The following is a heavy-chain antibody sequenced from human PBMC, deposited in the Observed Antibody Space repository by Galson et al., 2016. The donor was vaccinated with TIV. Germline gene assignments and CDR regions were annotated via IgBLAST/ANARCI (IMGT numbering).Heavy chain of an antibody. D-gene: IGHD6-13*01. J-gene: IGHJ2*01. V-gene: IGHV1-69*02. CDR2: IIPIIGMT. CDR1: GSIFSSYT. Sequence: SVKVSCKASGSIFSSYTIFWVRQAPGQGLEWMGRIIPIIGMTNYAQKFQGRVTITADTSTNTAYMELGSLRSEDTAIYYCARPSDSSWYFDLWGRGTQVIVSS. CDR3: ARPSDSSWYFDL.